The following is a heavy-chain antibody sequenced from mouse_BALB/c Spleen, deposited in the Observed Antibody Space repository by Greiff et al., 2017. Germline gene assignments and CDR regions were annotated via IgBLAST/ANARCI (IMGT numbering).Heavy chain of an antibody. Sequence: QVQLQQSGAELAKPGASVKMSCKASGYTFTSYWMHWVKQRPGQGLEWIGYINPSTGYTEYNQKFKDKATLTADKSSSTAYMQLSSLTSEDSAVYYCARFGYDDWFAYWGQGTLVTVSA. D-gene: IGHD2-2*01. V-gene: IGHV1-7*01. CDR1: GYTFTSYW. J-gene: IGHJ3*01. CDR2: INPSTGYT. CDR3: ARFGYDDWFAY.